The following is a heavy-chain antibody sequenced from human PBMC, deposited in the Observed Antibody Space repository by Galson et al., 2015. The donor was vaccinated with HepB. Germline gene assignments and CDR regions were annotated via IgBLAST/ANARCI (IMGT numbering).Heavy chain of an antibody. CDR1: GFTFSSYG. CDR3: AKRAYCTNGVCPIDY. J-gene: IGHJ4*02. V-gene: IGHV3-30*18. CDR2: ISYDGSNK. D-gene: IGHD2-8*01. Sequence: SLRLSCAASGFTFSSYGMHWVRQAPGKGLEWVAVISYDGSNKYYADSVKGRFTISRDNSKNTLYLQMNSLRAEDTAVYYCAKRAYCTNGVCPIDYWGQGTLVTVSS.